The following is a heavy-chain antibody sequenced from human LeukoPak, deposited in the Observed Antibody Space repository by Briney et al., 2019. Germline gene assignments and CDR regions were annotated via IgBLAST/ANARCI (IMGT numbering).Heavy chain of an antibody. J-gene: IGHJ6*03. CDR1: GGSISSSSYY. CDR3: ARVGTTLGTYYYYMDV. V-gene: IGHV4-39*07. CDR2: IYYSGST. Sequence: SETLSLTCTVSGGSISSSSYYWGWIRQPPGKGLEWIGSIYYSGSTYYNPSLKSRVTISVDTSKNQFSLKLSSVTAADTAVYYCARVGTTLGTYYYYMDVWGKGATVTVSS. D-gene: IGHD1-1*01.